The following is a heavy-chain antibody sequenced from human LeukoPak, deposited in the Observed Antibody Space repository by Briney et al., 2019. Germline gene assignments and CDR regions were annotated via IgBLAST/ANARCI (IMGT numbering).Heavy chain of an antibody. CDR2: ISWNSGSI. Sequence: GGSLRLSCAASGFTVDDYAMHWVRHAPGKGLEWVSGISWNSGSIGYADSVKGRFTISRDNAKNSLYLQMNSLRAEDTALYYCAKGGSSTMPYNWFDPWGQGTLVTVSS. CDR1: GFTVDDYA. CDR3: AKGGSSTMPYNWFDP. V-gene: IGHV3-9*01. D-gene: IGHD5/OR15-5a*01. J-gene: IGHJ5*02.